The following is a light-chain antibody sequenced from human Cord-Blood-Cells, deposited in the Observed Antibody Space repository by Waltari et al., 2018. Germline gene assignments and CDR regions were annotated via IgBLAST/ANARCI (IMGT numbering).Light chain of an antibody. CDR3: QTWGTGIVV. J-gene: IGLJ2*01. V-gene: IGLV4-69*01. CDR2: LNSDGSH. Sequence: QLVLTQSTSASASLGASVKPTCPLSSGHSSYALPWHQQQPGKGPRYLMKLNSDGSHSKGDGIPDRFSGSSSGAERYLTISSLQSEDGADYYCQTWGTGIVVFGGGTKLTVL. CDR1: SGHSSYA.